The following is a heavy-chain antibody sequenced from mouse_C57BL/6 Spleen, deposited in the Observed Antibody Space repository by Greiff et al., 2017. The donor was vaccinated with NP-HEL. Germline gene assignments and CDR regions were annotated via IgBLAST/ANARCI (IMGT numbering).Heavy chain of an antibody. CDR2: IDPANGNT. Sequence: EVQLQQSVAELVRPGASVKLSCTASGFNIKNTYMHWVKQRPEQGLEWIGRIDPANGNTKYAPKFQGKATITADTSSNPAYLQLSSLTSEDTAIDYCARSTSGSSYVDWYFDVWGTGTTVTVSS. V-gene: IGHV14-3*01. CDR1: GFNIKNTY. CDR3: ARSTSGSSYVDWYFDV. J-gene: IGHJ1*03. D-gene: IGHD1-1*01.